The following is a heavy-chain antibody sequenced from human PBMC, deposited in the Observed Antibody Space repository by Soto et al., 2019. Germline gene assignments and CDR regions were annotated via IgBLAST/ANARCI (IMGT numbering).Heavy chain of an antibody. CDR3: ARDLRDPDMITFGGVIVPFDY. Sequence: ASVKVSCKASGYTFTSYGISWVRQAPGQGLEWMGWISAYNGNTNYAQKLQGRVTMTTDTSTSTAYMELRSLRSDDTAVYYCARDLRDPDMITFGGVIVPFDYWGQGTLVTVSS. CDR1: GYTFTSYG. V-gene: IGHV1-18*01. D-gene: IGHD3-16*02. CDR2: ISAYNGNT. J-gene: IGHJ4*02.